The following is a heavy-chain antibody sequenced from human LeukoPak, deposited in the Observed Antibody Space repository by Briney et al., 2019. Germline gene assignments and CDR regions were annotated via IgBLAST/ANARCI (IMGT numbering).Heavy chain of an antibody. CDR3: ARDSSLIAAAGPNWFDP. V-gene: IGHV1-18*01. CDR1: GYTFTSYG. J-gene: IGHJ5*02. CDR2: MSAYNGNT. D-gene: IGHD6-13*01. Sequence: ASVKVSCKASGYTFTSYGISSVRQAPGQGLEWMGWMSAYNGNTNYAQKLQGRVTMTTDTSTSTAYMGLRSLRSDDTAVYYCARDSSLIAAAGPNWFDPWGQGTLVTVSS.